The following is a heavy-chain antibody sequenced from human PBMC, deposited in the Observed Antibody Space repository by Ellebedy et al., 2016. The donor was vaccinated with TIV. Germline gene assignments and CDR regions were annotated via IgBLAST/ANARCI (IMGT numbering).Heavy chain of an antibody. CDR2: IYYSGST. D-gene: IGHD3-10*01. CDR3: ARVPRDYYGSGSYYGDY. J-gene: IGHJ4*02. Sequence: LRLSXTVSGGSMSSGDYYWSWIRQPPGKGLEWIGYIYYSGSTYYSPSLKSRLTISVDTSKNQFSLKLTSVTAADTAVYYCARVPRDYYGSGSYYGDYWGQGTLVTVSS. V-gene: IGHV4-30-4*01. CDR1: GGSMSSGDYY.